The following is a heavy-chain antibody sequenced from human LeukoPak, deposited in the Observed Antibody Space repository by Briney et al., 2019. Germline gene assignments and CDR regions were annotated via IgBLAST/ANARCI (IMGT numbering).Heavy chain of an antibody. D-gene: IGHD2-2*01. J-gene: IGHJ4*02. Sequence: ASVSLSYTAVGSPVSALVTTSVRGSAGQGGGWWGGFDPLDGETIYAQKFQGRVTMTENTSTDTAYMELSSLRSEDTAVYYCATGPSAKQYQLLSFLFDYWGQGTLVTVSS. CDR2: FDPLDGET. CDR1: GSPVSALV. V-gene: IGHV1-24*01. CDR3: ATGPSAKQYQLLSFLFDY.